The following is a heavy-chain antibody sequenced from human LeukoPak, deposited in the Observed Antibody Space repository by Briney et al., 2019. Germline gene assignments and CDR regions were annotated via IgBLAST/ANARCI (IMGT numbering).Heavy chain of an antibody. CDR3: SFTYVYYYYYMDV. CDR2: IKSKTDGGTT. V-gene: IGHV3-15*01. CDR1: GFTFSNAW. D-gene: IGHD3-16*01. J-gene: IGHJ6*03. Sequence: GGSLRLSCAASGFTFSNAWMSWVRQAPGKGLEWVGRIKSKTDGGTTDYAAPVKGRFTISRDDSKNTLYLQMNSLKTEDTAVYYCSFTYVYYYYYMDVWGKGTTVTVSS.